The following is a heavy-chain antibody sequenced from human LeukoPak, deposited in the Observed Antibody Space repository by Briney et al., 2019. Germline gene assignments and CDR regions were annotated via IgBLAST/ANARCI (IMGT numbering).Heavy chain of an antibody. Sequence: SETLSLTCTVSGGSISIYYWNWIRQSPGKGLEWIGYIYYSGSTNYNPSLKSRVTISVDTSKNQFSLKLSSVTAADTAVYYCAGSSKDDYGDYGLFYWGQGTLVTVSS. CDR1: GGSISIYY. CDR2: IYYSGST. V-gene: IGHV4-59*01. CDR3: AGSSKDDYGDYGLFY. D-gene: IGHD4-17*01. J-gene: IGHJ4*02.